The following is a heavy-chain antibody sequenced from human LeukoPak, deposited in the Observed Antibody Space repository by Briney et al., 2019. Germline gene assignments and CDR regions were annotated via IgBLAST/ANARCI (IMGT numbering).Heavy chain of an antibody. V-gene: IGHV6-1*01. Sequence: SQTLSLTCAISGDSVSTNSATWNWIRQSPSRGLEWLGRTYYRSKWYNDYAVSVKSRITINPDTSKNQFSLQLKSATPEDTAVYYCARVSSPWSPRDAFDIWGQGTMVTVSS. CDR1: GDSVSTNSAT. CDR2: TYYRSKWYN. D-gene: IGHD1-26*01. CDR3: ARVSSPWSPRDAFDI. J-gene: IGHJ3*02.